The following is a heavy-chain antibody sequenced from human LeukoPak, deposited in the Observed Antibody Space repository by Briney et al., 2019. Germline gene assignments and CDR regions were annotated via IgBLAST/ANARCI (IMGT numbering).Heavy chain of an antibody. CDR2: IIPIFGTA. Sequence: SVKVSCKASGGTFSSYAISWVRQAPGQGLEWMGGIIPIFGTANYAQKFQGRVTITADESTSTAYMELSSLRSEDTAVYYCARVPYCGGDCYFHYFDYWGQGTLVTVSS. D-gene: IGHD2-21*02. CDR1: GGTFSSYA. CDR3: ARVPYCGGDCYFHYFDY. J-gene: IGHJ4*02. V-gene: IGHV1-69*13.